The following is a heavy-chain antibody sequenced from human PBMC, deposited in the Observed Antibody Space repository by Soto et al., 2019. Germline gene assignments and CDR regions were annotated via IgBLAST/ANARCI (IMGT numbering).Heavy chain of an antibody. D-gene: IGHD1-26*01. J-gene: IGHJ4*02. Sequence: EVQLLESGGGLVQPGGSLRLSCAASGFTFSSYAMRWVRQAPVKGLEWVSAISGSGASTYYADSVKGRFTISRDNSKNTLYRQMNNLRVEDTAVYYCAKRGSGSYGDYGGQGTLVTVSS. CDR3: AKRGSGSYGDY. CDR2: ISGSGAST. CDR1: GFTFSSYA. V-gene: IGHV3-23*01.